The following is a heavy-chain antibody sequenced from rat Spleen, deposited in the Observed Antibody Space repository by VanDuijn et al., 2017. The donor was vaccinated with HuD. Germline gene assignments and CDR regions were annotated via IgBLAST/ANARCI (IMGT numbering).Heavy chain of an antibody. Sequence: EVQLVESDGGLVQPGRSLKLSCAASGFTFSDYYMAWVRQAPTKGLEWVATISYDGSSTYYRDSVKGRFTISRDNAKSTLYLQMDSLRSEDTATYYCARHRNNYFDYWGQGVMVTVSS. CDR1: GFTFSDYY. CDR3: ARHRNNYFDY. CDR2: ISYDGSST. J-gene: IGHJ2*01. V-gene: IGHV5-29*01.